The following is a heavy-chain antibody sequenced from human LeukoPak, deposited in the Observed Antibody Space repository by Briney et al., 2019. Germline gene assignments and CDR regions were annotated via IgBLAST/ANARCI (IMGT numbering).Heavy chain of an antibody. Sequence: ASVKVSCKASGYTFTSYAMNWVRQAPGQGLEWMGWINTNTGNPTYVQGFTGRFVFSLDTSVSTAYLQISSLKAEDTAVYYCAREERGSGWWRLTDAFDIWGQGTMVTVSS. CDR1: GYTFTSYA. CDR2: INTNTGNP. D-gene: IGHD6-19*01. V-gene: IGHV7-4-1*02. CDR3: AREERGSGWWRLTDAFDI. J-gene: IGHJ3*02.